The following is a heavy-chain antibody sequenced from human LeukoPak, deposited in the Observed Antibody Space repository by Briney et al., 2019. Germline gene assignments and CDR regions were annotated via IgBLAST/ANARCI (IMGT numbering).Heavy chain of an antibody. V-gene: IGHV1-8*01. J-gene: IGHJ6*03. CDR3: ARGGEMATIIHYYYYMDV. D-gene: IGHD5-24*01. CDR1: GYTFTSYE. Sequence: WASVKVSCKASGYTFTSYEINWVRQATGQGLEWMGWMNPNSGNTGYAQKFQGRVTMTRDTSISTAYMELSSLRSEDTAVYYCARGGEMATIIHYYYYMDVWGKGTTVTVSS. CDR2: MNPNSGNT.